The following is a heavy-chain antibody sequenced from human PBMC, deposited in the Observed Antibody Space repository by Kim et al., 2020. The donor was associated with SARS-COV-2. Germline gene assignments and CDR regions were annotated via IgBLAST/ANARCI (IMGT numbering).Heavy chain of an antibody. J-gene: IGHJ4*02. D-gene: IGHD2-2*01. CDR3: ARDRQLSPAAIPFDY. CDR2: ISAYNGNT. Sequence: ASVKVSCKASGYTFTSYGISWVRQAPGQGLEWMGWISAYNGNTNYAQKLQGRVTMTTDTSTSTAYMELRSLRSDDTAVYYCARDRQLSPAAIPFDYWGQGTLVTVSS. V-gene: IGHV1-18*04. CDR1: GYTFTSYG.